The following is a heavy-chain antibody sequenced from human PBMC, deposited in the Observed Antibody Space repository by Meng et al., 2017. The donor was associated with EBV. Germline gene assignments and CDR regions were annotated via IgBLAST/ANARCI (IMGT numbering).Heavy chain of an antibody. Sequence: QVQLQQWGAGLLQHLXTLALTSAVYGGSVNGYFWSWIRQPPGKGLEWSGELHHSGSTNYNPSLKSRLRISVDTSKNQFSLNLTSVTAADTAVYYCARVSPKRYFDYLAPPDYWGQEHWEPSPQ. V-gene: IGHV4-34*01. D-gene: IGHD3-9*01. CDR3: ARVSPKRYFDYLAPPDY. CDR1: GGSVNGYF. CDR2: LHHSGST. J-gene: IGHJ4*01.